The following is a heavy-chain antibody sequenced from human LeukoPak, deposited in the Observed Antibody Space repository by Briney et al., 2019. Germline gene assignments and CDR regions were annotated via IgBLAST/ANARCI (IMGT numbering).Heavy chain of an antibody. D-gene: IGHD4-17*01. Sequence: SETLSLTCAVYGGSSSGYYWSWNRQPPGNGLEWIGEINHSGSTNYNPSLKSRVTISVDTSKNQFSLKLSSVTAADTAVYYCARAGDGEIFDYWGQGTLVTVSS. CDR1: GGSSSGYY. J-gene: IGHJ4*02. CDR3: ARAGDGEIFDY. CDR2: INHSGST. V-gene: IGHV4-34*01.